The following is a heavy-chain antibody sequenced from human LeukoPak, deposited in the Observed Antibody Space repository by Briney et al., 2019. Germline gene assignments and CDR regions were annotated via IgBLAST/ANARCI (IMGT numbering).Heavy chain of an antibody. CDR1: GYTFTSYG. J-gene: IGHJ4*02. V-gene: IGHV1-18*01. D-gene: IGHD1-26*01. CDR2: ISAYNGNT. CDR3: ARDVVGATTPSYFDY. Sequence: GASVKVSCKASGYTFTSYGISWVRQAPGQGLEWMGWISAYNGNTNYAQKLQGRVTMTTDTSTSTAYMELRSLRSDDTAVYYCARDVVGATTPSYFDYWGQGTLVTVSS.